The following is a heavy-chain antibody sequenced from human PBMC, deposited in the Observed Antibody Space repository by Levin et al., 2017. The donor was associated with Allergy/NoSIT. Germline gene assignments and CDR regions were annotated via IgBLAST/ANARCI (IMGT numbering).Heavy chain of an antibody. D-gene: IGHD3-3*02. Sequence: SQTLSLTCTVSGGSISSSSYYWGWIRQPPGKGLEWIGSIYYSGSTYYNPSLKSRVTISVDTSKNQFSLKLSSVTAADTALYYCASSTRNHFSSGYYKLFDYWGQGTLVTVSS. J-gene: IGHJ4*02. V-gene: IGHV4-39*01. CDR2: IYYSGST. CDR3: ASSTRNHFSSGYYKLFDY. CDR1: GGSISSSSYY.